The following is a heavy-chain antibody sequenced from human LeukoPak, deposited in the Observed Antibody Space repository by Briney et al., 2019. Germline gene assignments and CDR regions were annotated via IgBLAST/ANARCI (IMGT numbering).Heavy chain of an antibody. D-gene: IGHD6-19*01. Sequence: GGSLRLSCAASGFTFSSYSMNWVRQAPGKGLEWVSSISSSSSYIYYADSVKGRFTISRDNAKNSLYLQMNSLRAEDTAVYYCARDGYSSGWPFDYWGQGTLVAVSS. CDR1: GFTFSSYS. V-gene: IGHV3-21*01. J-gene: IGHJ4*02. CDR3: ARDGYSSGWPFDY. CDR2: ISSSSSYI.